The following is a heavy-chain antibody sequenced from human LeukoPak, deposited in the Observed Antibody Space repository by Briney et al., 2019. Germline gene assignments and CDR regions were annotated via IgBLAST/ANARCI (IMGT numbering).Heavy chain of an antibody. CDR2: IRSKAYGGTT. V-gene: IGHV3-49*04. J-gene: IGHJ6*02. CDR1: GFTFGDYA. D-gene: IGHD1-1*01. CDR3: TRSRYDGGGYYYYYGMDV. Sequence: GGSLRLSCTASGFTFGDYAMSWVRQAPGKGLEWVGFIRSKAYGGTTEYAASVKGRFTISRDDSKSIAYLQMNSLKTEDTAVYYCTRSRYDGGGYYYYYGMDVWGQGTTVTVSS.